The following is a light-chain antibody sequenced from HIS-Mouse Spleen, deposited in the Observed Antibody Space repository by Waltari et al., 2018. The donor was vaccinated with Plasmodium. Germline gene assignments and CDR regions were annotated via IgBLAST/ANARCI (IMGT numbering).Light chain of an antibody. J-gene: IGLJ2*01. CDR2: QDS. CDR1: KLGAKY. Sequence: SYELTQPPSVSVSPGQTASITCSGDKLGAKYACWYQQKPGQSPWLVIYQDSKWPSGIPERFSGSNSGNTATLTISGTQAMDEADYYCQAWDSSTVVFGGGTKLTVL. CDR3: QAWDSSTVV. V-gene: IGLV3-1*01.